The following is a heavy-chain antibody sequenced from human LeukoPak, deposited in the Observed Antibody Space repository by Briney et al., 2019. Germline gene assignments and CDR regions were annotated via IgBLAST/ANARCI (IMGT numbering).Heavy chain of an antibody. V-gene: IGHV4-34*01. CDR1: GGSFSGYY. J-gene: IGHJ4*02. CDR3: ARHGDSSSWANYFDY. CDR2: INHSGST. D-gene: IGHD6-13*01. Sequence: SETLSLTCAVYGGSFSGYYWSWIRQPPGKGLEWVGEINHSGSTNYNPCLKSRVTISVDTSKNQFSLKLSSVTAADTAVYYCARHGDSSSWANYFDYWGQGTLVTVSS.